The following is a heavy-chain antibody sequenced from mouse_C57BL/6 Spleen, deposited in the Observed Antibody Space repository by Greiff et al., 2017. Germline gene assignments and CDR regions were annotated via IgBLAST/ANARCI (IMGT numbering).Heavy chain of an antibody. CDR1: GFSFNTYA. V-gene: IGHV10-1*01. D-gene: IGHD1-1*01. Sequence: DVMLVESGGGLVQPKGSLKLSCAASGFSFNTYAMNWVRQAPGKGLEWVARIRSKSNNYATYYADSVKDRFTISRDDSESMLYLQMNNLKTEDTAMYYCVREVTTVVAPSWYFDVWGTGTTVTVSS. J-gene: IGHJ1*03. CDR2: IRSKSNNYAT. CDR3: VREVTTVVAPSWYFDV.